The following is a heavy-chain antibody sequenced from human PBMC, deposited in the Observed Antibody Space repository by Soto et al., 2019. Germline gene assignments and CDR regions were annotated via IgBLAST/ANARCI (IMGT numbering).Heavy chain of an antibody. CDR3: ARDAAVGLFDY. J-gene: IGHJ4*02. Sequence: ASVKVSCKVSGYTLTELSMHWVRQAPGKGLEWMGGFDPEDGETIYAQKFQGRVTMTRDTSTSTVYMELSSLRSEDTAVYYCARDAAVGLFDYWGQGTLVTVSS. CDR1: GYTLTELS. D-gene: IGHD1-26*01. V-gene: IGHV1-24*01. CDR2: FDPEDGET.